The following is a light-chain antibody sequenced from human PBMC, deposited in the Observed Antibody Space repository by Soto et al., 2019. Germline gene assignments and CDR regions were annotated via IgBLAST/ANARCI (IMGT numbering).Light chain of an antibody. J-gene: IGKJ1*01. Sequence: EIVLTQSPGTLSLSPGERATLSCRASQSVSSSYFAWYQQRFGQAPRLLIYGASSKATGIPDRFSGSGSGTDFTLTISRLEPEDFAVYYCQQYGSSSWTFGQGTKVALK. CDR1: QSVSSSY. CDR2: GAS. V-gene: IGKV3-20*01. CDR3: QQYGSSSWT.